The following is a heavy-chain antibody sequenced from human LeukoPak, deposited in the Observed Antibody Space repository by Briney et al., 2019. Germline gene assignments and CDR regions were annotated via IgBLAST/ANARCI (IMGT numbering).Heavy chain of an antibody. Sequence: PGGSLRLSCAASGFTFSSYSMNWVRQAPGKGLEWVSYISSSSSTIYYADSVKGRFTISRDNSKNTLYLQMNSLRAEDTAVYYCARFLYYYDSSGYLDYWGQGTLVTVSS. J-gene: IGHJ4*02. V-gene: IGHV3-48*01. CDR1: GFTFSSYS. CDR2: ISSSSSTI. CDR3: ARFLYYYDSSGYLDY. D-gene: IGHD3-22*01.